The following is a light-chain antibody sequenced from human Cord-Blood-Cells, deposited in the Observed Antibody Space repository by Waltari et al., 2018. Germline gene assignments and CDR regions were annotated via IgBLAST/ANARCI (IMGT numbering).Light chain of an antibody. CDR2: EGS. CDR3: CSYAGSSTYV. V-gene: IGLV2-23*01. J-gene: IGLJ1*01. CDR1: SSDVGSYHL. Sequence: QSALTQPASVCGSPGQSITISCTGTSSDVGSYHLVSWYQQHPGKAPKLMIYEGSKRPSGVSNRFSGSKSGNTASLTISGLQAEDEADYYCCSYAGSSTYVFGTGTKVTVL.